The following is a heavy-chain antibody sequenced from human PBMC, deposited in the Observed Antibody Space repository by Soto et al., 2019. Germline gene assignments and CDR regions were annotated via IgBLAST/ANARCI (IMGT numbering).Heavy chain of an antibody. CDR1: GGSISSYY. D-gene: IGHD3-10*01. CDR3: ARQGFGPLHGLVAV. CDR2: VHHSWGS. Sequence: QVQLQESGPGLVKPSETLSLSCTVSGGSISSYYWSWFRQSPGKRMEWIGYVHHSWGSSYNPSLHSRVAISLDTSKTQFSLKVTSVTATDTAVYYCARQGFGPLHGLVAVWGQGTTVTVSS. V-gene: IGHV4-59*08. J-gene: IGHJ6*02.